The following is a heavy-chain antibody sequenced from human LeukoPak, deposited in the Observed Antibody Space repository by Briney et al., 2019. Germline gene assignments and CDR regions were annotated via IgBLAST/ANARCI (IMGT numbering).Heavy chain of an antibody. Sequence: ASVKVSCKASGYTFTSYGISWVRQAPGQGLEWMGWISAYNGNTNYAQKLQGRATMTTDTSTSTAYMELRSLRSDDTAVYYCASVSNSGFIWFDPWGQGALVTVSS. CDR2: ISAYNGNT. J-gene: IGHJ5*02. D-gene: IGHD4-23*01. CDR1: GYTFTSYG. V-gene: IGHV1-18*01. CDR3: ASVSNSGFIWFDP.